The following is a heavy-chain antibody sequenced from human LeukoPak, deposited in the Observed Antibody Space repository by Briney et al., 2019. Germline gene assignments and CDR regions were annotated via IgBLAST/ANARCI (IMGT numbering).Heavy chain of an antibody. CDR2: IYYSGST. Sequence: ETSETLSLTCTVSGGSISSGGYYWSWIRQHPGKGLEWIGYIYYSGSTYYNPSLKSRVTISVDTSKNQFSLKLSSVTAADTAVYYCARGFAPGDGDKDTFDYWGQGTLVTVSS. J-gene: IGHJ4*02. D-gene: IGHD4-17*01. V-gene: IGHV4-31*03. CDR3: ARGFAPGDGDKDTFDY. CDR1: GGSISSGGYY.